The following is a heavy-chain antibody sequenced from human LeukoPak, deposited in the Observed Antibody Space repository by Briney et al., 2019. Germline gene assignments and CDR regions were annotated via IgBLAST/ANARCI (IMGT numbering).Heavy chain of an antibody. D-gene: IGHD3-16*01. V-gene: IGHV3-48*03. J-gene: IGHJ5*02. Sequence: GGSLRLSCAASGFTFSSYEMNWVRQAPGKGLEWVSYISSSGSTIYYADSVKGRFTISRDNATNSLYLQMNSLRAEDTAVYYCARVGGLISPDWFDPWGQGTLVTASS. CDR2: ISSSGSTI. CDR1: GFTFSSYE. CDR3: ARVGGLISPDWFDP.